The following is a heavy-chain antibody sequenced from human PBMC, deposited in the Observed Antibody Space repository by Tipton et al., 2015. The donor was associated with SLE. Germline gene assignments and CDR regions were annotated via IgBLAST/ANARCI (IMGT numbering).Heavy chain of an antibody. CDR2: ISSSSSYI. V-gene: IGHV3-21*01. CDR1: GFTFSSYS. J-gene: IGHJ4*02. Sequence: SLRLSCAASGFTFSSYSMNWVRQAPGKGLEWVSSISSSSSYIYYGDSVKGRFTISRDNAKNSLYLQMNSLRAEDTAVYYCARPPDYYDSSGLDYWGQGTLVTASS. D-gene: IGHD3-22*01. CDR3: ARPPDYYDSSGLDY.